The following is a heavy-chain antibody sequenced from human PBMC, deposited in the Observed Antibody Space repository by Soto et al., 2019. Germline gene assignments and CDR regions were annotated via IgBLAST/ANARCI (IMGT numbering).Heavy chain of an antibody. V-gene: IGHV3-74*01. CDR3: ARDPGYDSSGDDAFDI. Sequence: PGGSLRLSCAASGFTFSSYWMHWVRQAPGKGLVWVSRINSDGSSTSYADSVKGRFTISRDNAKNTLYLQMNGLRAEDTAVYHCARDPGYDSSGDDAFDIWGQGTMVTVSS. CDR1: GFTFSSYW. J-gene: IGHJ3*02. D-gene: IGHD3-22*01. CDR2: INSDGSST.